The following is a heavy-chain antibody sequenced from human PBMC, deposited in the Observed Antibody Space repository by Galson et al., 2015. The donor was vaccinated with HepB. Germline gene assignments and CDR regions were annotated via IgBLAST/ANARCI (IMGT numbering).Heavy chain of an antibody. D-gene: IGHD2-21*02. J-gene: IGHJ6*04. CDR1: GFSFSTYA. V-gene: IGHV3-64*01. CDR3: TRWDCGSDRNRCYEGV. Sequence: SLRLSCAASGFSFSTYAMHWVRQAPGKGLEYVSSISQIGDYTYYGNSVRGRFTISRANSENTLYLHMGSLTAEDTAVYYCTRWDCGSDRNRCYEGVWGKGTTVTVSS. CDR2: ISQIGDYT.